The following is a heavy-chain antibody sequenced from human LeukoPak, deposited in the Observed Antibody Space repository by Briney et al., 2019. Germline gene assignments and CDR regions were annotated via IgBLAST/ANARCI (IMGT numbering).Heavy chain of an antibody. V-gene: IGHV4-38-2*02. Sequence: SETLSLTCAVSGYSISSGYYWGWIRQPPGKGLEWIGSIYHSGSTYYNPSLKSRVTISVDTSKNQFSLKLSSVTAADTAVYYCAREAFGVVIIFDYWGQGTLVTVSS. CDR3: AREAFGVVIIFDY. D-gene: IGHD3-3*01. CDR1: GYSISSGYY. CDR2: IYHSGST. J-gene: IGHJ4*02.